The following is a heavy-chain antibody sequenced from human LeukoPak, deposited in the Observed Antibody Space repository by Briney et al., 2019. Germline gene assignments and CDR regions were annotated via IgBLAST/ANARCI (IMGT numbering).Heavy chain of an antibody. V-gene: IGHV3-30-3*01. D-gene: IGHD3-22*01. Sequence: GGSLRLSCAASGFTFSSFAMHWVRQAPGKGLEWVAVISYDGSNKYYADSVKGRFTISRDNSKNTLYLQMNSLRAEDTALYYCAKARATYLYDTSGYSALDYWGQGTLVTVSS. CDR1: GFTFSSFA. J-gene: IGHJ4*02. CDR3: AKARATYLYDTSGYSALDY. CDR2: ISYDGSNK.